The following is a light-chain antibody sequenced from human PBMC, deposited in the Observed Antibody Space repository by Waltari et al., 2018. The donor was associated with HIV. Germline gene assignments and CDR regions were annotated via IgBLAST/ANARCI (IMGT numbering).Light chain of an antibody. V-gene: IGKV2D-29*01. J-gene: IGKJ5*01. CDR3: MQSMKLPLT. CDR2: EVS. CDR1: ESLLHSDGKTY. Sequence: ISCKSSESLLHSDGKTYLFWYLQKAGQPPQLLIFEVSTRFSGVPDRFSGSGSGTDFTLRISRVEAGDVGIYYCMQSMKLPLTFGQGTRLDIK.